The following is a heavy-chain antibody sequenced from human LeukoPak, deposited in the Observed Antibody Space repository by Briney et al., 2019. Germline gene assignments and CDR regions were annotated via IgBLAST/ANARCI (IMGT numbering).Heavy chain of an antibody. CDR2: INHSGST. CDR3: ARLTGYSSESWFDP. CDR1: GGSFSGYY. Sequence: SETLSLTCAVYGGSFSGYYWSWIRQPPGKGLEWIGEINHSGSTNYNPSLKSRVTISVDTSKNQFSLKLRSVTAADTAVYYCARLTGYSSESWFDPWGQGTLVTVSS. D-gene: IGHD3-9*01. V-gene: IGHV4-34*01. J-gene: IGHJ5*02.